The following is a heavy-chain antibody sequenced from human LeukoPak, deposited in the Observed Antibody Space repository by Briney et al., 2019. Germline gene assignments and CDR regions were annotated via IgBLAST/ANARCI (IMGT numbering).Heavy chain of an antibody. CDR2: ISHSGST. Sequence: SETLSLTCGVYGGSFSGYYWSWIRQPPGKGREWIGEISHSGSTNHNPSLKSRVTISVDTSKNQFSLKLTSVTAADTAVYYCARGRNWNYGGWFDPWGQGTLVTVSS. CDR3: ARGRNWNYGGWFDP. J-gene: IGHJ5*02. D-gene: IGHD1-7*01. V-gene: IGHV4-34*01. CDR1: GGSFSGYY.